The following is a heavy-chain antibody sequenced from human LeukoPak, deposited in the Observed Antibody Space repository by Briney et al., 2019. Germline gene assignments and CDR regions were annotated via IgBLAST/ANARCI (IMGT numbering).Heavy chain of an antibody. CDR1: AFTFSNCA. J-gene: IGHJ4*02. Sequence: PGGSLRLSCAVSAFTFSNCAMRWVRQAPGKGLEWVSLISDSGGSTKYADSVKGRFIISKDNSRDTLYVQMSSLRAEDTALYCCAPDLRGADWLLDEWGQGALVTVSS. V-gene: IGHV3-23*01. CDR2: ISDSGGST. D-gene: IGHD3-9*01. CDR3: APDLRGADWLLDE.